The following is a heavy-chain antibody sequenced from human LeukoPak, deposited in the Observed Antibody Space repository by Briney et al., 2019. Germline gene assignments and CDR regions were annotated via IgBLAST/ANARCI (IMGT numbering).Heavy chain of an antibody. J-gene: IGHJ3*02. D-gene: IGHD2-15*01. CDR2: IYYSGTT. V-gene: IGHV4-39*01. Sequence: SETLSLTCTVTGGSISSSSYYWAWIRQPPGKGLEWIGSIYYSGTTYYNPSLESRVTISVDTSKNQFSLKLSSVTAADTAVYYCARVVARPGGAFDIWVQGTMVTVS. CDR1: GGSISSSSYY. CDR3: ARVVARPGGAFDI.